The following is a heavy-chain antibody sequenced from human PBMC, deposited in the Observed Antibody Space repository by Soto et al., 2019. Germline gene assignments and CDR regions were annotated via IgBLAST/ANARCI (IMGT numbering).Heavy chain of an antibody. CDR3: ARDRCYDGTCYSASDS. CDR1: GFSFSTYN. D-gene: IGHD2-21*02. CDR2: ISTTSFTI. V-gene: IGHV3-48*02. Sequence: PGGSLRLSCAAYGFSFSTYNMDWVRQAPGKGPEWIAYISTTSFTIYYAASVKGRFTISRDNDRKSLYLEMNSLRDEDTAVYYCARDRCYDGTCYSASDSWGQGTLVTVSS. J-gene: IGHJ5*01.